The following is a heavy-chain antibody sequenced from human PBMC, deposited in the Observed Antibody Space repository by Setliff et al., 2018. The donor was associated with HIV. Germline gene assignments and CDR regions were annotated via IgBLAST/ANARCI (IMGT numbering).Heavy chain of an antibody. J-gene: IGHJ5*02. CDR3: ASSVAGSGPNWFDP. D-gene: IGHD6-19*01. V-gene: IGHV4-39*01. CDR2: VYYTGNT. CDR1: GGSISSSSYY. Sequence: PSETLSLTCTVSGGSISSSSYYWGWIRQPPGKGLEWIGSVYYTGNTYYNPSLKSRVTISVDTSKNQFSLKLSSVTAADTAVYYCASSVAGSGPNWFDPWGQGTLVTVSS.